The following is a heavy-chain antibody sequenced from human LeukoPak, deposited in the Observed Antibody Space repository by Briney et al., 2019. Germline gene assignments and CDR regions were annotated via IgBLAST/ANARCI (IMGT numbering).Heavy chain of an antibody. Sequence: GESLKISCRVSGDGFDNYWIGWVRHMSGEGLQWVAIIHPSSSATHYSPSFQGRVSISADKAITTAYLQWSSLKASDTAMYYCARHRVAAAENWFDPWGQGTLVTVSS. CDR1: GDGFDNYW. CDR2: IHPSSSAT. J-gene: IGHJ5*02. CDR3: ARHRVAAAENWFDP. V-gene: IGHV5-51*01. D-gene: IGHD6-13*01.